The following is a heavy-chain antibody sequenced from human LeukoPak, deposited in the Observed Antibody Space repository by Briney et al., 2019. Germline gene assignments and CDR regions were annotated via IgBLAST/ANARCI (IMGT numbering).Heavy chain of an antibody. CDR3: ARPANLYYASDAFDI. Sequence: ASVRVSCKASGYTFTGYYMHWVRQAPGQGLEWMGWINPNSAGTKYAQKFQGRVTMTRDTSFSTVYMELTRLRSDDTAVYYCARPANLYYASDAFDIWGQGTMVTVSS. CDR2: INPNSAGT. CDR1: GYTFTGYY. V-gene: IGHV1-2*02. D-gene: IGHD3-16*01. J-gene: IGHJ3*02.